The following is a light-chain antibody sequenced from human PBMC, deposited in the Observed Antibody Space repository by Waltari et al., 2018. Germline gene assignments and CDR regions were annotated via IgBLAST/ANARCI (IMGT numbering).Light chain of an antibody. V-gene: IGKV3-11*01. Sequence: EIVLTQSPATLSLSPGERVTLSCRASQSVGSYLAWYQQQPGQAPRLLIHQASTRAAGIPARFRGSVSGTDFTLTISSLEPEDFAVYYCQQRGSWPPAFGGGTKVEIK. CDR1: QSVGSY. CDR3: QQRGSWPPA. J-gene: IGKJ4*01. CDR2: QAS.